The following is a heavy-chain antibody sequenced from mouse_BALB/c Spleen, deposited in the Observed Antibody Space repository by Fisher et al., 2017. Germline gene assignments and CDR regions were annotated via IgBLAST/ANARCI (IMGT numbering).Heavy chain of an antibody. D-gene: IGHD2-10*02. Sequence: RFTISRDNAKNTLYLQMSSLRSEDTAMYYCARQEYGNYAMDYWGQGTSVTVSS. V-gene: IGHV5-12-2*01. J-gene: IGHJ4*01. CDR3: ARQEYGNYAMDY.